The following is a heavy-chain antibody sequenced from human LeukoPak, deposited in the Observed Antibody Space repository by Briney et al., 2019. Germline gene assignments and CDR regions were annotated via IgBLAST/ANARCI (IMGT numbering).Heavy chain of an antibody. CDR2: ISGSGGST. CDR1: GFTFISYA. CDR3: AKGGLGHLDY. V-gene: IGHV3-23*01. J-gene: IGHJ4*02. D-gene: IGHD3/OR15-3a*01. Sequence: GGSLRLSCAASGFTFISYAMSWVRQAPAKGVEWVSAISGSGGSTYYADSVKGRFTISRENSKNTLYLQMNSLRAEDTAVYYCAKGGLGHLDYWGQGTLVTVSS.